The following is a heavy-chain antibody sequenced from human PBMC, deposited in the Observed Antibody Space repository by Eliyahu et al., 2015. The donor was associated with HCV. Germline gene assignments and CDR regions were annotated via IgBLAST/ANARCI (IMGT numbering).Heavy chain of an antibody. CDR1: GFTFSSYA. D-gene: IGHD3/OR15-3a*01. J-gene: IGHJ3*02. V-gene: IGHV3-30-3*01. Sequence: QVQLVESGGGVVQPGRSLRLSCAASGFTFSSYAMHWVRQAPGKGLGGVAVISYDGSNKYYADSVKGRFTISRDNSKNTLYLQMNSLRAEDTAVYYCASRSDQLDWYDAFDIWGQGTMVTVSS. CDR3: ASRSDQLDWYDAFDI. CDR2: ISYDGSNK.